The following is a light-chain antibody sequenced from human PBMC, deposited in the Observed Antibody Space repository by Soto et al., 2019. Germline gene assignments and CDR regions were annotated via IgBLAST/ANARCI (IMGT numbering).Light chain of an antibody. V-gene: IGKV3-20*01. CDR1: QTVGSTY. CDR2: GSS. CDR3: QQYSSTPPMT. Sequence: EVVLTQSPGTVSVSPGETATLSCRASQTVGSTYFAWYHQKPGQPPRLLIYGSSIRATGIPDRFSGSGSGTDFTLTISRLEPDDFGVYYCQQYSSTPPMTFGGGTKVEVK. J-gene: IGKJ4*01.